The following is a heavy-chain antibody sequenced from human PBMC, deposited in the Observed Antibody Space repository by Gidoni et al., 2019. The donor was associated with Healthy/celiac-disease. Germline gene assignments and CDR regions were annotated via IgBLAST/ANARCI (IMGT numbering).Heavy chain of an antibody. V-gene: IGHV4-34*01. D-gene: IGHD4-17*01. Sequence: HGQLPQRGAGLLKPSETLSPTCAASGVSFSGYYWSCLRQPPGKGLVWIGEINHSGSTNYNPSLKSRVTISVDTSKNQFSLKLSSVTAADTAVYYCARGILYGGNGSDAFDIWGQGTMVTVSS. CDR1: GVSFSGYY. CDR2: INHSGST. CDR3: ARGILYGGNGSDAFDI. J-gene: IGHJ3*02.